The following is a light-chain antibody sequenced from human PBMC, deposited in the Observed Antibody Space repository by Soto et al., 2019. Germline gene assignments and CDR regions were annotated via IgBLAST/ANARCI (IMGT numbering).Light chain of an antibody. V-gene: IGKV1-39*01. Sequence: DIQMTQSPSSLSASIGDRVSITWRASQTISSYLNWYQQKPGKAPNLLIYTASSLESGVPSRFSGSGSGTDFTLTISSLQPEDFATYFCQQSYSRPRTFGQGTKVDIK. CDR2: TAS. CDR3: QQSYSRPRT. CDR1: QTISSY. J-gene: IGKJ1*01.